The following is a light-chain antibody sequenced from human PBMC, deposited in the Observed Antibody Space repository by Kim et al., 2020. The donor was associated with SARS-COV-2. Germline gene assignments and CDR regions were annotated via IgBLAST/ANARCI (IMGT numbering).Light chain of an antibody. V-gene: IGKV1-5*03. J-gene: IGKJ1*01. CDR2: KAS. CDR3: QQYDSYPWT. CDR1: QSISSW. Sequence: ASLGDTITITCRASQSISSWLAWYQQQPGKVPKLLIYKASNLHNGVPSRFRDSGSGTEFTLTISSLQADDFAIYYCQQYDSYPWTFGQGTKVDIK.